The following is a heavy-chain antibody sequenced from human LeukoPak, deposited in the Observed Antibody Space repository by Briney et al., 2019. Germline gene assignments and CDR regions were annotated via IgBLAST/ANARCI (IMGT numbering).Heavy chain of an antibody. D-gene: IGHD6-13*01. CDR3: AKDSQSIAAAGHPPSHFDY. J-gene: IGHJ4*02. Sequence: GGSLRLSCAASGFTFSSYGMHWVRQAPGKGLERVAFIRYDGSNKYYADSVKGRFTISRDNSKNTLYLQMNSLRAEDTAVYYCAKDSQSIAAAGHPPSHFDYWGQGTLVTVSS. CDR2: IRYDGSNK. V-gene: IGHV3-30*02. CDR1: GFTFSSYG.